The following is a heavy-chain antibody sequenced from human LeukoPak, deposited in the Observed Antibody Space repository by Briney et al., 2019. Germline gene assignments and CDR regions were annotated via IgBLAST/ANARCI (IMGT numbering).Heavy chain of an antibody. CDR1: GASIRSGDYY. J-gene: IGHJ3*02. CDR3: ARDCSGGSCYGALDI. D-gene: IGHD2-15*01. V-gene: IGHV4-30-4*01. Sequence: SETLSLTCTVSGASIRSGDYYWSWIRQPPGKGLEWIGYIYDSGSTYYNPSLKSRITISVDTSENRFSPKLSSVTATDTAVYYCARDCSGGSCYGALDIWGQGTMVTVSS. CDR2: IYDSGST.